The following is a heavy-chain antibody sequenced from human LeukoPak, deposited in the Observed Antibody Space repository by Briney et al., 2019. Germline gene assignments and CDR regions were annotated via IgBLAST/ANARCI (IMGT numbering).Heavy chain of an antibody. J-gene: IGHJ5*02. CDR1: GYTFTSYA. V-gene: IGHV7-4-1*01. D-gene: IGHD3-10*01. Sequence: ASVKVSCKASGYTFTSYAMNWVRQAPGQGLEWMGWINTNTGNPTYAQGFTGRFVFSLDTSVSTGYLQICSLKAEDTAVYYCARGGVWFGELLYNWFDPWGQGTLVTVSS. CDR2: INTNTGNP. CDR3: ARGGVWFGELLYNWFDP.